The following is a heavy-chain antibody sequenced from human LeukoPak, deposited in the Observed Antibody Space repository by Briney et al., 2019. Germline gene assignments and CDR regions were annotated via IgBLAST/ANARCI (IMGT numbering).Heavy chain of an antibody. CDR1: GFTFSSYA. CDR2: IWYDGSNK. V-gene: IGHV3-33*08. CDR3: AREEYYYDSSGSPTDGAFDI. D-gene: IGHD3-22*01. Sequence: GGSLRLSCAASGFTFSSYAMSWVRQAPGKGLEWVAVIWYDGSNKYYADSVKGRFTISRDNSKNTLYLQMNSLRAEDTAVYYRAREEYYYDSSGSPTDGAFDIWGQGTMVTVSS. J-gene: IGHJ3*02.